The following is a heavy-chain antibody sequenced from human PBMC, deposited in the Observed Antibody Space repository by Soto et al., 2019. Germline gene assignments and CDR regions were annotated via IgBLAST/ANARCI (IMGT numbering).Heavy chain of an antibody. CDR3: AKVSPLPYYYDSSGFDY. CDR2: ISGSCGST. J-gene: IGHJ4*02. V-gene: IGHV3-23*01. Sequence: GGSLRLSCAASGLTFSSYAMSWIRQAPGKGLELVSAISGSCGSTYYADSVKGRFTISRDNSKNMLYLQMNSLRAEDTAVYYCAKVSPLPYYYDSSGFDYWGQGTLVTVSS. D-gene: IGHD3-22*01. CDR1: GLTFSSYA.